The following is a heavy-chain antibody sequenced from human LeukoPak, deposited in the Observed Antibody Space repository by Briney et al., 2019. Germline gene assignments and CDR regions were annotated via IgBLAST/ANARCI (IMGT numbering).Heavy chain of an antibody. V-gene: IGHV4-4*07. CDR3: ARVSTRPSRSTVTRIDNWFDP. Sequence: MSSETLSLTCTVSGGSISSYYWSWIRQPAGKGLEWIGRIYPSGSTNYNPSLKSRVTMSVDTSKNQFSLKLSSVTAADTAVYYCARVSTRPSRSTVTRIDNWFDPWGQGTLVTVSS. D-gene: IGHD4-17*01. CDR1: GGSISSYY. J-gene: IGHJ5*02. CDR2: IYPSGST.